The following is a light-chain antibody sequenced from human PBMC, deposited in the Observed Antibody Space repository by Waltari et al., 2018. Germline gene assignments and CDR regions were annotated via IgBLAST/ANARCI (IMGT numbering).Light chain of an antibody. J-gene: IGKJ1*01. CDR1: QSISSW. CDR2: KAS. V-gene: IGKV1-5*03. CDR3: QQYNSYPWT. Sequence: DIQMTQSPSPLPAAVGDRVPITCRASQSISSWLAWYQQKPGKAPKLLIYKASSLESGVPSRFSGSGSGTEFTLTISSLQPDDFATYYCQQYNSYPWTFGQGTKVEIK.